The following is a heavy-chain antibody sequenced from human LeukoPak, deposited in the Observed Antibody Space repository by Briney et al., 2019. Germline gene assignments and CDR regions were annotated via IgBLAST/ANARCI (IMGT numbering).Heavy chain of an antibody. V-gene: IGHV3-30*18. CDR1: GFTFSSYG. CDR2: ISYDGSNK. Sequence: GGSLRLSCAASGFTFSSYGMHWVRQAPGKGLEWVAVISYDGSNKYYADSVKGRFTISRDNSKNTLYLQMNSLRAEDTAVYYCAKADYYDSSGYYIYYYYGMEIWAKGPRSPSP. CDR3: AKADYYDSSGYYIYYYYGMEI. J-gene: IGHJ6*02. D-gene: IGHD3-22*01.